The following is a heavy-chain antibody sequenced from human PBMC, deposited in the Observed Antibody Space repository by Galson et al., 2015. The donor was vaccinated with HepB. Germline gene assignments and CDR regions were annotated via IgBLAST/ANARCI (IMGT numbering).Heavy chain of an antibody. CDR3: ARTPYYGSGSHSNVWFDP. V-gene: IGHV7-4-1*02. CDR1: GYTFHSYA. D-gene: IGHD3-10*01. Sequence: SVKVSCKASGYTFHSYAMNWVRQAPGQGFEWMGWINTDTGNPTYAQGFTGRFVFSLDTSVTTAYLQISSLKAEDTAVYYCARTPYYGSGSHSNVWFDPWGQGTLVTVSS. CDR2: INTDTGNP. J-gene: IGHJ5*02.